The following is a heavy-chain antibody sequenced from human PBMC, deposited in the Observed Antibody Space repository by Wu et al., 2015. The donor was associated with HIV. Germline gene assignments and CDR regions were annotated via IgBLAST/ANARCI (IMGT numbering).Heavy chain of an antibody. CDR1: GGTLRNYA. V-gene: IGHV1-69*05. D-gene: IGHD6-19*01. CDR3: ASPRSPGFSSAWPTYFDY. J-gene: IGHJ4*02. Sequence: QVQLVQSGPEMKKPGSSVKVSCKAPGGTLRNYAISWVRQAPGQGLDWMGGIIPLFGTTDYAQIFQGRVTITTDESTSTAYMRLTSLRSEDTAVYYCASPRSPGFSSAWPTYFDYWGQGTLVTVSS. CDR2: IIPLFGTT.